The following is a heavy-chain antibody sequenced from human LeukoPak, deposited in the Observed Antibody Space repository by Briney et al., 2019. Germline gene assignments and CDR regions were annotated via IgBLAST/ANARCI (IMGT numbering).Heavy chain of an antibody. Sequence: ASVKVSCKASGYTFTSYYMHWVRQAPGQGLEWMGMVNPSGGSTSYAQKFQGRVTITADKSTSTAYMELSSLRSEDTAVYYCARGDAIVGAQDDAFDIWGQGTMVTVSS. CDR3: ARGDAIVGAQDDAFDI. V-gene: IGHV1-46*01. D-gene: IGHD1-26*01. CDR1: GYTFTSYY. CDR2: VNPSGGST. J-gene: IGHJ3*02.